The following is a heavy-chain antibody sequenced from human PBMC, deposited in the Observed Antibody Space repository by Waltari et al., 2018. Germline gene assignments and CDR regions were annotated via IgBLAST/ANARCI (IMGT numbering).Heavy chain of an antibody. V-gene: IGHV3-48*03. Sequence: EVQLVESGGNLVQPGGSLRLSCAASGFTFSSYEMNWVRQAPGKGLEWVSDISSGGSTIDYADSVKGRFTSSRDNAKNSLYLQMNSLRAEDTAVYDCARRYCSSTSCTVDYWGQGTLVTVSS. CDR3: ARRYCSSTSCTVDY. D-gene: IGHD2-2*01. CDR2: ISSGGSTI. CDR1: GFTFSSYE. J-gene: IGHJ4*02.